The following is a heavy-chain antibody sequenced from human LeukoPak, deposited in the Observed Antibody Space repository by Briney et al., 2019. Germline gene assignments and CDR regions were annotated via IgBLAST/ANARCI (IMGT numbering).Heavy chain of an antibody. CDR2: ISAYNGNT. J-gene: IGHJ3*02. CDR1: GYTFTSYG. Sequence: ASVKVSCKASGYTFTSYGISWVRQAPGQGLEWMGWISAYNGNTNYAQKLQGRVTMTTDTSTSTAYMELRSLRSDDTAVYYCAKGKGWLRQELDDPFDIWGQGTMVTVSS. CDR3: AKGKGWLRQELDDPFDI. D-gene: IGHD5-12*01. V-gene: IGHV1-18*01.